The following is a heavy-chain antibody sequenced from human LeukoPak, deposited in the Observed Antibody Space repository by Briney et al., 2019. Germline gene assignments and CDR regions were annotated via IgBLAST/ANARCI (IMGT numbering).Heavy chain of an antibody. CDR3: ARTLVAAPGSKGGP. D-gene: IGHD6-13*01. CDR2: ISGSSSYT. CDR1: GFSFSDSY. J-gene: IGHJ5*02. Sequence: GGTLRLSCAASGFSFSDSYMNWIRQAPGKGLEWVSYISGSSSYTDYADSVQGQFTISRDNAKNSLYLQMNSLRAEDTAVYYCARTLVAAPGSKGGPWGQGALVADPS. V-gene: IGHV3-11*03.